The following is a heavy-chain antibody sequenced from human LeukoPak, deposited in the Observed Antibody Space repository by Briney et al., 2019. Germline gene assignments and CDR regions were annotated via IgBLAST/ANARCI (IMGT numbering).Heavy chain of an antibody. D-gene: IGHD1-26*01. Sequence: GGSLRLSCAASGFTFSSYSMNWVRQAPGKGLEWVSSISSSSSYIYYADSVKGRFTISRDNAKNSLYLQMNSLRAEDTAVYYCANPLGGSYPGYFDYWGQGTLVTVSS. J-gene: IGHJ4*02. CDR1: GFTFSSYS. CDR3: ANPLGGSYPGYFDY. V-gene: IGHV3-21*04. CDR2: ISSSSSYI.